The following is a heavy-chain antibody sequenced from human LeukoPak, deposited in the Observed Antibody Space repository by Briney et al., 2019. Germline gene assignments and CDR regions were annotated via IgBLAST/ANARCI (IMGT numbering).Heavy chain of an antibody. V-gene: IGHV3-48*01. CDR2: ISSSSTI. CDR1: GFTFSSYS. J-gene: IGHJ4*02. CDR3: ARDPPIGYSYGYGY. Sequence: PGGSLRLSCAASGFTFSSYSMNWVRQAPGKGLEWVSYISSSSTIYYADSVKGRFTISRDNAKNSLYLQMNSLRAEDTAVYYCARDPPIGYSYGYGYWGQGTLVTVSS. D-gene: IGHD5-18*01.